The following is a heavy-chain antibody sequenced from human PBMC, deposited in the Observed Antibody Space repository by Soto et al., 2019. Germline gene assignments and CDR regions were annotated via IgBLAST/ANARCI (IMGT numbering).Heavy chain of an antibody. CDR2: ISAYNDNR. CDR1: GYTFTSYG. Sequence: ASVKVSCKASGYTFTSYGISWVRQAPGQGLEWMGWISAYNDNRAYAQKLQGRVTMTTDTSTSTAYMELRSLRSDDTAVYYCARDFHCSGGSCYDCFDPWGQGTRVTVSS. CDR3: ARDFHCSGGSCYDCFDP. V-gene: IGHV1-18*01. D-gene: IGHD2-15*01. J-gene: IGHJ5*02.